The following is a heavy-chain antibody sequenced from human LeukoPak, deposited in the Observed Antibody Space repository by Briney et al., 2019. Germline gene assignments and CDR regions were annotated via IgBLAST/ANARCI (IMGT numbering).Heavy chain of an antibody. CDR3: AREGYERPFDP. CDR2: IYYSGST. D-gene: IGHD6-13*01. J-gene: IGHJ5*02. V-gene: IGHV4-59*12. Sequence: SETLSLTCTVSGGSISSYYWSWIRQPPGKGPEWIGYIYYSGSTNYNPSLKSRVTISVDTSKNQFSLKLSSVTAADTAVYYCAREGYERPFDPWGQGTLVTVSS. CDR1: GGSISSYY.